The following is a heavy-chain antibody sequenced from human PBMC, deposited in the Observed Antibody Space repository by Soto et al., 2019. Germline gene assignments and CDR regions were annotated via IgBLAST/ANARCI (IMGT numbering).Heavy chain of an antibody. CDR1: GFTFSSYA. CDR3: ATRRDCSSTSCPYYYYYGMDV. CDR2: ISGSGGST. J-gene: IGHJ6*02. V-gene: IGHV3-23*01. D-gene: IGHD2-2*01. Sequence: GGSLRLSCAASGFTFSSYAMSWVRQAPGKGLEWVSAISGSGGSTYYADSVKGRFTISRDNSKNTLYLQMNSLRAEDTAVYYCATRRDCSSTSCPYYYYYGMDVWGQGTTVTVSS.